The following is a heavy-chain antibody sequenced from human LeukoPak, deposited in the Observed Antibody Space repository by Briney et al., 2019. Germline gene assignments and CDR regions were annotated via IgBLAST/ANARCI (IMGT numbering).Heavy chain of an antibody. V-gene: IGHV1-24*01. CDR3: ARRDSGFEFFDY. Sequence: ASVKVSCKVSGYTLTELSMHWVRQAPGKGLEWMGGFDPEDGETIYAQKFQGRVTMTEDTSTDTAYMELSSLRSEDTAVYYCARRDSGFEFFDYWGQGTLVTVSS. J-gene: IGHJ4*02. D-gene: IGHD5-12*01. CDR1: GYTLTELS. CDR2: FDPEDGET.